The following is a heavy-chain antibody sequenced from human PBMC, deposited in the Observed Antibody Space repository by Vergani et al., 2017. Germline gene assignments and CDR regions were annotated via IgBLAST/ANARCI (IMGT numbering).Heavy chain of an antibody. D-gene: IGHD6-13*01. J-gene: IGHJ4*02. Sequence: EVQLLESGGGLVQPGGSLRLSCAASGFTFSSYAMSWVRQAPGKGLEWVSAISVRGGSTYYADSVKGRFNIARNNSKNTLDLQMNSLRAEDTAVYYGAKDEYSSSWFNWGQGTLVTVSS. CDR3: AKDEYSSSWFN. V-gene: IGHV3-23*01. CDR1: GFTFSSYA. CDR2: ISVRGGST.